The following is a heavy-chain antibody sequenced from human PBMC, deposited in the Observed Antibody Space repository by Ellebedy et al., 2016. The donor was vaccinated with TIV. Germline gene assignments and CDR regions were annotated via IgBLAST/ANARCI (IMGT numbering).Heavy chain of an antibody. CDR1: GYTFTNYD. CDR2: ISGYNGHT. Sequence: AASVKVSCKASGYTFTNYDLSWVRQAPGQGLEWMGWISGYNGHTNYAQKLQGRVTMTTDTSTSTAYMQLRSLRSEDTAMYYCVRTPSSGEWVGTPDYWGQGTPVTVSS. D-gene: IGHD3-16*01. V-gene: IGHV1-18*04. J-gene: IGHJ4*02. CDR3: VRTPSSGEWVGTPDY.